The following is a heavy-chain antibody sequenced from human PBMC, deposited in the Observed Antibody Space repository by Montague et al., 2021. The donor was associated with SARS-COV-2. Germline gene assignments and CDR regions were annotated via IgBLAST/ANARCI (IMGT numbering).Heavy chain of an antibody. CDR3: AKEGGKMVFDQ. V-gene: IGHV4-61*02. D-gene: IGHD2-8*01. J-gene: IGHJ4*02. CDR1: GASVNSGDYF. Sequence: TLSLTCTVSGASVNSGDYFWTWIRQPVGETLEWIGRIYSSGSTTYNSSLKSRVTMSLVTSENQFSLRLSSVTASDTAVYYCAKEGGKMVFDQWGQGTLVTVSS. CDR2: IYSSGST.